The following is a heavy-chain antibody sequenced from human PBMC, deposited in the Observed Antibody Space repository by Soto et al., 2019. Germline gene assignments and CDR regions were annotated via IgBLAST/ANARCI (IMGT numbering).Heavy chain of an antibody. CDR1: GFTFSDYY. D-gene: IGHD6-13*01. CDR2: ISSSGSTI. Sequence: GGSLRLSCAASGFTFSDYYMSWIRQAPGKGLEWVSYISSSGSTIYYADSVKGRFTISRDNAKNSLYLQMNSLRAEDTAVYYCATLDNSSSWYGDDYWGQGTLVTVYS. V-gene: IGHV3-11*01. J-gene: IGHJ4*02. CDR3: ATLDNSSSWYGDDY.